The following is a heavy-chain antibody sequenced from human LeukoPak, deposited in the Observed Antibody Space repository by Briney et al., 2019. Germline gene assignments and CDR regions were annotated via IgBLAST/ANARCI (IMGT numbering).Heavy chain of an antibody. V-gene: IGHV5-51*01. CDR3: ARLLTGYNSGWFPFDY. CDR1: GYGFTSYW. CDR2: IYPGASDT. Sequence: GESLKISCKGSGYGFTSYWIGWVRQMPGKGLEWTGIIYPGASDTRYSPSFQGQVTISADKSISTAYLQWSSLKASDTAMYYCARLLTGYNSGWFPFDYWGQGTLATVSS. J-gene: IGHJ4*02. D-gene: IGHD6-19*01.